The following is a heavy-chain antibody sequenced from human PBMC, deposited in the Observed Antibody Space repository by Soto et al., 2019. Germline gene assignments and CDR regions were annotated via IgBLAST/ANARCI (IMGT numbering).Heavy chain of an antibody. J-gene: IGHJ4*02. CDR2: ISGSGGST. V-gene: IGHV3-23*01. CDR1: GFTFSNYA. Sequence: EVQLLESGGGLVQPGGSLRLSCAASGFTFSNYAVTWVCQVPGKGLEWVSTISGSGGSTYYADSVKGRFTISRDNSKNTLYLQMNSLRAEDTAVYYCAKDQGSSWYEIYYWGQGTLVTVSS. CDR3: AKDQGSSWYEIYY. D-gene: IGHD6-13*01.